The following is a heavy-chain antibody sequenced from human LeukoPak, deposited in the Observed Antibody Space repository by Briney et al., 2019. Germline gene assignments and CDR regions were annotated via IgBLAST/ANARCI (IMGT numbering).Heavy chain of an antibody. J-gene: IGHJ5*02. V-gene: IGHV4-59*08. CDR2: IYYSGST. D-gene: IGHD6-13*01. CDR3: ARHMAAANWFDP. CDR1: GGSISSYY. Sequence: PSETLSLTCTVSGGSISSYYWSWLRQPPGKGLEWIGYIYYSGSTNYNPSLKSRVTISVDTSKNQFSLKLSSVTAADTAVYYCARHMAAANWFDPWGQGTLVTVSS.